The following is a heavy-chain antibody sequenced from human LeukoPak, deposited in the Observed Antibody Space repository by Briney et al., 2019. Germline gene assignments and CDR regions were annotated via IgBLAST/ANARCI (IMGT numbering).Heavy chain of an antibody. CDR3: AKDRSMVRGVSIRFRRSGTMDV. J-gene: IGHJ6*03. CDR2: ISGSGDTT. D-gene: IGHD3-10*01. V-gene: IGHV3-23*01. CDR1: GFIFSNYA. Sequence: PGGSLRLSCATSGFIFSNYAVNWVRQAPGKGLEWVSIISGSGDTTYYADSVKGRFTISRDNSKNMLYLQMNSLRAEDTAVYFCAKDRSMVRGVSIRFRRSGTMDVWGKGTTVTISS.